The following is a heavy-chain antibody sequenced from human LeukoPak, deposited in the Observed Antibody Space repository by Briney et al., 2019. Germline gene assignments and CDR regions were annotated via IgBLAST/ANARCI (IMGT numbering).Heavy chain of an antibody. V-gene: IGHV3-48*01. J-gene: IGHJ3*02. CDR3: VRDTPMVTGGAFDI. CDR2: ISTSTWTM. CDR1: GFTFSTIS. Sequence: GGSLRLSCVASGFTFSTISMNWVRQAPGRGLEWISHISTSTWTMYYTDSVKGRFSVSRDNARNSLYLQMNSLRVEDTAVYYCVRDTPMVTGGAFDIWGQGTVVTVSS. D-gene: IGHD7-27*01.